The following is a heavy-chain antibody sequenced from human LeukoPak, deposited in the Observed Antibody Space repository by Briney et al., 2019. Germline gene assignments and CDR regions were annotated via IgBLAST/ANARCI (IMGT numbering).Heavy chain of an antibody. CDR1: GYTFTGYY. CDR3: ARGGAARTGLVTYYFDY. J-gene: IGHJ4*02. CDR2: INPNSGGT. V-gene: IGHV1-2*02. Sequence: GASVKVSCKASGYTFTGYYMHWVRQAPGQGLEWMGWINPNSGGTNYAQKFQGRVTMTRDTSISTAYMEPSRLRSDDTAVYYCARGGAARTGLVTYYFDYWGQGTLVTVSS. D-gene: IGHD6-6*01.